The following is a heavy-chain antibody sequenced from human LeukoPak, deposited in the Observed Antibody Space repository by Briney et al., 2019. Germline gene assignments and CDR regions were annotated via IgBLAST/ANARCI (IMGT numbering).Heavy chain of an antibody. V-gene: IGHV4-4*09. Sequence: PSETLSLTCTVSGGSISTYYWSWIRRPPGKGLEWIAYIHASGPTNYNPSLKSRITISVDTSKNQYSLKLSSVTAADTAVYYCARHDAGIAARPFDNWGQGTLVTVSS. D-gene: IGHD6-6*01. CDR2: IHASGPT. CDR1: GGSISTYY. J-gene: IGHJ4*02. CDR3: ARHDAGIAARPFDN.